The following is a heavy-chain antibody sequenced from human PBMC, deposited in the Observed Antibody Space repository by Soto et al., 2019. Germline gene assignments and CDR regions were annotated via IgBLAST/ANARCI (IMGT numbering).Heavy chain of an antibody. Sequence: DVQLVESGGGLVQPGGSLRLSCAASGFTFSNHWMHWVRQVPGKGLVWVSRVNFDGTTTNYADSVKGRFTVSRDNAKNAVYLQMNSLGADDTGVYYCGRGLQMYYGVDVWGQGTTVTVSS. J-gene: IGHJ6*02. V-gene: IGHV3-74*01. CDR3: GRGLQMYYGVDV. D-gene: IGHD4-4*01. CDR2: VNFDGTTT. CDR1: GFTFSNHW.